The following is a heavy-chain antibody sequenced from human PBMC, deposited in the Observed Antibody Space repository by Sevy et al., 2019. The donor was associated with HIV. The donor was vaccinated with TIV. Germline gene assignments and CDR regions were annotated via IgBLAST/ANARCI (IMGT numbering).Heavy chain of an antibody. D-gene: IGHD3-22*01. J-gene: IGHJ5*02. CDR2: IVVGSGNT. CDR1: GFTFTSSA. Sequence: ASVKVSCKASGFTFTSSAVQWVRQARGQRLEWIGWIVVGSGNTNYAQKFQERVTITRDMSTSTAYMELSSLRSEDTAGYYCAAAESYYYDSIGNWFDPWGQGTLVTVSS. CDR3: AAAESYYYDSIGNWFDP. V-gene: IGHV1-58*01.